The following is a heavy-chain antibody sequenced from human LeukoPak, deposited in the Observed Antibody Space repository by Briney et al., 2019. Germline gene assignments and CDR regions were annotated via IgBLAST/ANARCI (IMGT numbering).Heavy chain of an antibody. Sequence: GGSLRLSCAASGFTFSSYMMNWVRQAPGKGLEWGSSISSSSSYIYYADSVKGRFTISRDNAKNSLYLQMNSLRAEDTAVYYCARGSSSWPYYYYYMDVWGKGTTVTVSS. CDR2: ISSSSSYI. D-gene: IGHD6-13*01. V-gene: IGHV3-21*01. J-gene: IGHJ6*03. CDR1: GFTFSSYM. CDR3: ARGSSSWPYYYYYMDV.